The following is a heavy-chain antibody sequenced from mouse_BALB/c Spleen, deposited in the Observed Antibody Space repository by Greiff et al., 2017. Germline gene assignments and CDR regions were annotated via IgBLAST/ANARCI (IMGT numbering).Heavy chain of an antibody. Sequence: EVQLVESGGGLVKPGGSLKLSCAASGFTFSSYAMSWVRQTPEKRLEWVASISSGGSTYYPDSVKGRFTISRDNARNILYLQMSSLRSEDTAMYCCARGGDYGRNWFAYWGQGTLVTVSA. CDR3: ARGGDYGRNWFAY. CDR1: GFTFSSYA. V-gene: IGHV5-6-5*01. D-gene: IGHD1-2*01. J-gene: IGHJ3*01. CDR2: ISSGGST.